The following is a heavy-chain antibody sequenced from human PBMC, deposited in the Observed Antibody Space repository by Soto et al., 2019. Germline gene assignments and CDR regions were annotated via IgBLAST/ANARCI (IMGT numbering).Heavy chain of an antibody. CDR1: GGSISSGGYY. V-gene: IGHV4-31*01. CDR2: ISYSGST. CDR3: ARVYPSIVVVPAATRTNWFDP. D-gene: IGHD2-2*01. Sequence: QVQLKESGPGLVKPSQTLSLTCTVSGGSISSGGYYWSWISQHPGKGLEWIGSISYSGSTYYNPSLKSLVTISVDTSKNQFSLKLSSVTAADTAVYYCARVYPSIVVVPAATRTNWFDPWGQGTLVTVSS. J-gene: IGHJ5*02.